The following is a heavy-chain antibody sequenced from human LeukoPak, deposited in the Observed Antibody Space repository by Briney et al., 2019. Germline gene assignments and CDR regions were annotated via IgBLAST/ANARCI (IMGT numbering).Heavy chain of an antibody. J-gene: IGHJ4*02. CDR3: ASPDYGDYAFDY. V-gene: IGHV3-48*03. Sequence: GGSLRLSCAASGFTFSSYEMSWVRQAPGKGLEWVSYISSSGSTIYYAGSVKGRFTISRDNAKNSLYLQMNSLRAEDTAVYYCASPDYGDYAFDYWGQGTLVTVSS. CDR1: GFTFSSYE. CDR2: ISSSGSTI. D-gene: IGHD4-17*01.